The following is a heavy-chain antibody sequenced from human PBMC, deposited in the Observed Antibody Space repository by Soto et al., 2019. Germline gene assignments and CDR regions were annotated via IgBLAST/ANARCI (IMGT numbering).Heavy chain of an antibody. D-gene: IGHD2-21*02. CDR1: GVSISNVNYY. V-gene: IGHV4-30-4*01. CDR2: IYNGVTN. J-gene: IGHJ4*02. CDR3: ATWPSGDKVDY. Sequence: QVQLQESGPGLVKHSQTLSLICTVSGVSISNVNYYWSWIRQSTDKGLEWIGHIYNGVTNYNNPCLTSLLTIAVVTSKNQLSLQLSYVSAADTAVDYCATWPSGDKVDYWGQGTLVTVSS.